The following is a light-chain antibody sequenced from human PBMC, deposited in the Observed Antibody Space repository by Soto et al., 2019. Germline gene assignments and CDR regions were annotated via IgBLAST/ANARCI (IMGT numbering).Light chain of an antibody. CDR3: QQYGSSPSIT. Sequence: EIVLTQSPGTLSLSPGERATLSCRASQSVSSSHLAWYQQRSGQAPRLLIYGASRRATDILDRFSSSGSGTNFTLSISRLEPEDSAVYYCQQYGSSPSITFGQGTRLEIQ. J-gene: IGKJ5*01. CDR1: QSVSSSH. V-gene: IGKV3-20*01. CDR2: GAS.